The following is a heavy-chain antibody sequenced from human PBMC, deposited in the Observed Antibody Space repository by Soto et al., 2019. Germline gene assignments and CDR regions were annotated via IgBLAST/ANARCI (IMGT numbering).Heavy chain of an antibody. CDR2: INHSGST. Sequence: SETLSLTCAVYGGSFSGYYWSWIRQPPGKGLEWIGEINHSGSTNYNPSLKSRVTISVDTSKNSLYLQMNSLRAEDTAVYYCASPPVAPYSPVAATEHWGQGTLVTVSS. D-gene: IGHD2-15*01. V-gene: IGHV4-34*01. CDR1: GGSFSGYY. J-gene: IGHJ4*02. CDR3: ASPPVAPYSPVAATEH.